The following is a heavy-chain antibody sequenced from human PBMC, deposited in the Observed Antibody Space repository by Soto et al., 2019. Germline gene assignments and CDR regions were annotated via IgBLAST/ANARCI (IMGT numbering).Heavy chain of an antibody. CDR1: GFTFSTYS. CDR2: ISSTGNTI. CDR3: ARSDYFDY. Sequence: EVQLVESGGGLVQPGGSLRLSCAASGFTFSTYSMNWVRQAPGKGLEWVSYISSTGNTIYYPDSVKGRFTISRDTAKKSLYLQMNSLRAEDTAVYYCARSDYFDYWGQGTLVTVSS. J-gene: IGHJ4*02. V-gene: IGHV3-48*01.